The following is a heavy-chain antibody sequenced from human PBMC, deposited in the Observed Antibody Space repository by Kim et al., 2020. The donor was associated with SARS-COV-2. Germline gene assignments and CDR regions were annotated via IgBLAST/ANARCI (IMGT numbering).Heavy chain of an antibody. J-gene: IGHJ4*02. Sequence: SETLSLTCTVSGGSISSSSYYWGWIRQPPGKGLEWIGSIYYSGSTYYNPSLKSRVTISVDTSKNQFSLKLSSVTAADTAVYYCARQRRTLNRQNAKTYYDFWSGTVADFDYWGQGTLVTVSS. D-gene: IGHD3-3*01. V-gene: IGHV4-39*01. CDR2: IYYSGST. CDR3: ARQRRTLNRQNAKTYYDFWSGTVADFDY. CDR1: GGSISSSSYY.